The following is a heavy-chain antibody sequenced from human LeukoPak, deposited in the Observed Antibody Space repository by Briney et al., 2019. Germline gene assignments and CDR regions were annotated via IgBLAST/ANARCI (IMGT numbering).Heavy chain of an antibody. CDR2: IYYTGKT. V-gene: IGHV4-61*03. D-gene: IGHD3-10*01. CDR1: GDSFSNGNYY. CDR3: ARSQNYYGSGDY. J-gene: IGHJ4*02. Sequence: SETLSLTCTVSGDSFSNGNYYWSWLRQPPGKALEWIGYIYYTGKTYYNPSLEGRVTILVDTSRNHFSVELSSVTAADTAVYYCARSQNYYGSGDYWSQGTLVTVSS.